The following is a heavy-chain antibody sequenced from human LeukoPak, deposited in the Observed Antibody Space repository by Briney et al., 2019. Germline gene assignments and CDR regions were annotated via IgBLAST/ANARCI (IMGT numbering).Heavy chain of an antibody. CDR1: GYTFSGYY. Sequence: ASVKVSCKASGYTFSGYYMHWVRQAPGQGLQWMGWINPNNGGTYYAQKFQGRVTMTRDTSISTVNMELSRLRSDDTAVYYCVREGMGSGSYYADYWGQGTLVTVSS. D-gene: IGHD1-26*01. CDR2: INPNNGGT. J-gene: IGHJ4*02. CDR3: VREGMGSGSYYADY. V-gene: IGHV1-2*02.